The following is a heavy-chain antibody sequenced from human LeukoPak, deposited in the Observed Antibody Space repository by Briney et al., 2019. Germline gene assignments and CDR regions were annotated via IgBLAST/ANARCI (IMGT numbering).Heavy chain of an antibody. CDR2: IRSKANSYAT. J-gene: IGHJ4*02. Sequence: GGSLRLSCAASGFTFSGSVMHWVRQASGKGLEWVGRIRSKANSYATAYAASVKGRFTISRDDSKNTAYLQMNSLKTEDTAVYYCTSHLGDWTTRSFDYWGQGALVTVSS. CDR3: TSHLGDWTTRSFDY. CDR1: GFTFSGSV. D-gene: IGHD1-1*01. V-gene: IGHV3-73*01.